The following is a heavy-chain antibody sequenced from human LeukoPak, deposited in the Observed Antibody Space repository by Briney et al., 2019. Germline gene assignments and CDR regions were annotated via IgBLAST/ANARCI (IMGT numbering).Heavy chain of an antibody. CDR2: IRYDGSNK. D-gene: IGHD2-2*02. J-gene: IGHJ6*03. V-gene: IGHV3-30*02. Sequence: PGGSLRLSCAASGFTFSSYGMHWVRQAPGKGLEWVAFIRYDGSNKYYADSVKGRFTISRDNSKNTLYLQMNSLRAEDTAVYYCAKNSYCSSTSCYRVYYYYYMDVWGKGTTVTVSS. CDR3: AKNSYCSSTSCYRVYYYYYMDV. CDR1: GFTFSSYG.